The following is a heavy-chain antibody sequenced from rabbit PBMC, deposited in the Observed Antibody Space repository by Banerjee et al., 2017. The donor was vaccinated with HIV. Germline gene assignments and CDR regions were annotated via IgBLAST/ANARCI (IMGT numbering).Heavy chain of an antibody. J-gene: IGHJ4*01. V-gene: IGHV1S45*01. CDR1: GFSLSNNYL. D-gene: IGHD1-1*01. CDR3: ARLNNVYKYYSL. CDR2: IYGGDGNT. Sequence: QEQLEESGGGLFQPGGSLALTCKASGFSLSNNYLMCRVRQAPGKGLEWIGCIYGGDGNTYYASWAKGRFTISKTSSTTVTLQLNSLTAADTATYLCARLNNVYKYYSLWGPGTLVTVS.